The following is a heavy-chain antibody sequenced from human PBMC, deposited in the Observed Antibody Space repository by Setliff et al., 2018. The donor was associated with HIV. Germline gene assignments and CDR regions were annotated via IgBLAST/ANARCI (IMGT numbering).Heavy chain of an antibody. CDR2: IFPDDSDT. CDR3: ARLGDDNSGYYQF. J-gene: IGHJ4*02. V-gene: IGHV5-51*01. D-gene: IGHD3-22*01. Sequence: GESLKISCKGSGYTFTTYWLGWVRQMPGKGLEWMGIIFPDDSDTRYSLSFQGHVTISADKSISTAYLQWSSLKASDTAIYYCARLGDDNSGYYQFWGQGTLVTVSS. CDR1: GYTFTTYW.